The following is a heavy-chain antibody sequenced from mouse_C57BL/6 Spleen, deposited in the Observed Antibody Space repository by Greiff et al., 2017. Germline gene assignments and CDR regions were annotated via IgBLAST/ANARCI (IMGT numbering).Heavy chain of an antibody. Sequence: QVQLQQPGAELVRPGSSVKLSCKASGYTFTSYWMHWVKQRPIQGLEWIGNIDPSDSETHYNQKFKDKATLTVDKSSSTAYMQLSSLTSEDSAVYYGAHLGGYYPSLDYWGQGTTLTVSS. CDR1: GYTFTSYW. D-gene: IGHD2-3*01. V-gene: IGHV1-52*01. CDR3: AHLGGYYPSLDY. CDR2: IDPSDSET. J-gene: IGHJ2*01.